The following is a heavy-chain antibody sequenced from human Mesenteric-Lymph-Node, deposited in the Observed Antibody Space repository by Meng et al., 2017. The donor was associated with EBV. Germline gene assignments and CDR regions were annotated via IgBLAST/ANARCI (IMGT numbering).Heavy chain of an antibody. CDR1: GGSISSYNW. J-gene: IGHJ5*02. V-gene: IGHV4-4*02. CDR2: IFHSGTT. CDR3: AKVDGSGRSNWFDP. Sequence: LETSPGLVKPSGTVALTCAVSGGSISSYNWWSWVRQTPGKGLEWIGEIFHSGTTNNNPSLRSRLTLSVDKSKNQFSLRLSSVTAADTAVYYCAKVDGSGRSNWFDPWGQGTLVTVSS. D-gene: IGHD3-10*01.